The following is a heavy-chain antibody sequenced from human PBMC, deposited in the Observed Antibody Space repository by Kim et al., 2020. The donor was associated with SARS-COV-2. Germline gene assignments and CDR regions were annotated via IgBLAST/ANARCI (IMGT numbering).Heavy chain of an antibody. Sequence: GGSLRLSCAASGFTFDDYAMHWVRQAPGKGLEWVSLISGDGGSTYYADSVKGRFTISRDNSKNSLYLQMNSLRTEDTALYYCAKDIGHIVVVTATPCAFDYWGQGTLVTVSS. D-gene: IGHD2-21*02. CDR3: AKDIGHIVVVTATPCAFDY. J-gene: IGHJ4*02. CDR2: ISGDGGST. V-gene: IGHV3-43*02. CDR1: GFTFDDYA.